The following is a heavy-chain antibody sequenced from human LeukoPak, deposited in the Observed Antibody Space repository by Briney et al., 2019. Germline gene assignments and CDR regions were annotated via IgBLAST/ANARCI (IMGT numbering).Heavy chain of an antibody. D-gene: IGHD3-10*02. CDR1: GFSFDDYA. J-gene: IGHJ6*04. CDR3: AELGITMIGGV. Sequence: GGSLRLSCVASGFSFDDYAMHWVRQAPGKGLEWVSGINWNSGSIGYADSVKGRFTISRDNAKNSLYLQMNSLRAEDTAVYYCAELGITMIGGVWGKGTTVTISS. V-gene: IGHV3-9*01. CDR2: INWNSGSI.